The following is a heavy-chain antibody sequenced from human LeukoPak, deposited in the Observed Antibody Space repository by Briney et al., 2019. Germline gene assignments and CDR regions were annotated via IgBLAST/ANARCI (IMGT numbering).Heavy chain of an antibody. J-gene: IGHJ4*02. CDR1: GGSISSSGYY. Sequence: PSETLSLTCTVSGGSISSSGYYWGWIRQPPGTGLEWIGYIYYSGNTNYNPSLKSRVTVSVDTSKNQFSLKLSSVTAADTAVYYCARDIVGVTRAFGYWGQGTLATVSS. V-gene: IGHV4-61*08. D-gene: IGHD1-26*01. CDR3: ARDIVGVTRAFGY. CDR2: IYYSGNT.